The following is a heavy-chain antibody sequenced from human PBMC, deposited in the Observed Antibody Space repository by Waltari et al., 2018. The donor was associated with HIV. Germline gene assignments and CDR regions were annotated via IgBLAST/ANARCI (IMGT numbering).Heavy chain of an antibody. V-gene: IGHV1-8*01. Sequence: EVKKPGASVKVSCKASGYTFPSYDINWVRQATGQGLEWMGWLNPNSGNTGYAQQFQGRVTRTRNTSISKAYVELMSLRSEDTAVYYGSRGVRYCSGGSCTKRGSDYYYDGRDVWGQGTTVTVSS. D-gene: IGHD2-15*01. CDR2: LNPNSGNT. J-gene: IGHJ6*02. CDR3: SRGVRYCSGGSCTKRGSDYYYDGRDV. CDR1: GYTFPSYD.